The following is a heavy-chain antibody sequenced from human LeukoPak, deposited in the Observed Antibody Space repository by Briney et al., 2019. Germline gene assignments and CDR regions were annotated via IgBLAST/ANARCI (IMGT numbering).Heavy chain of an antibody. J-gene: IGHJ6*02. CDR1: GYTFTSYD. D-gene: IGHD4-17*01. CDR2: MNPNSGNT. CDR3: ARNYGDYSYYYYGMDV. V-gene: IGHV1-8*01. Sequence: ASVKISCKASGYTFTSYDINWVRQATGQGLEWMGWMNPNSGNTGYAQKFQGRVTMTRNTSISTAYMELSSLRSEDTAVYYCARNYGDYSYYYYGMDVWGQGTTVTVSS.